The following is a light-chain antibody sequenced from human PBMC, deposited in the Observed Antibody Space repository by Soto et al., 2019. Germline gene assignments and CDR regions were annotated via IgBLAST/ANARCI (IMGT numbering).Light chain of an antibody. J-gene: IGKJ4*01. CDR3: QQRLSSPLT. Sequence: DIQLTQSPSSLSASVGDRVTITCRASQSIDDSLHWYQHKPGQAPTVLIYAASSLQNGVPARFGGSGSGTDFTLTISNLQPEDCARYYCQQRLSSPLTFGGGPKVEIK. CDR1: QSIDDS. CDR2: AAS. V-gene: IGKV1-39*01.